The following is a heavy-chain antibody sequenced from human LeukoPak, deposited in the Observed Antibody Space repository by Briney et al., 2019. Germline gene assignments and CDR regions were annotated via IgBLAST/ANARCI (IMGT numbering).Heavy chain of an antibody. CDR2: INPSGGST. V-gene: IGHV1-46*01. CDR3: ARASLDDFWSGYFYYYYYYMDV. J-gene: IGHJ6*03. D-gene: IGHD3-3*01. CDR1: GYTFTSYY. Sequence: GASVKVSCKASGYTFTSYYMHWVRQAPGQGLEWMGIINPSGGSTSYAQKFQGRVTMTRDMSTSTVHMELSSLRSEDTAVYYCARASLDDFWSGYFYYYYYYMDVWGKGTTVTVSS.